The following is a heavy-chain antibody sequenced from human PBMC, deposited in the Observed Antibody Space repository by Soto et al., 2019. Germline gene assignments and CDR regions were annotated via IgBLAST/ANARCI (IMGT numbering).Heavy chain of an antibody. Sequence: QVQLVQSGAEVKKPGSSVKVSCKASGGTFSSYAISWVRQAPGQGLEWMGGIIPIFGTANYAQKFQGRVTITADESTSTAYMELSSLRSEDMAVYYCARAEIEGLYCSSTSCYSLDYWGQGTLVTVSS. CDR2: IIPIFGTA. CDR1: GGTFSSYA. V-gene: IGHV1-69*01. D-gene: IGHD2-2*01. J-gene: IGHJ4*02. CDR3: ARAEIEGLYCSSTSCYSLDY.